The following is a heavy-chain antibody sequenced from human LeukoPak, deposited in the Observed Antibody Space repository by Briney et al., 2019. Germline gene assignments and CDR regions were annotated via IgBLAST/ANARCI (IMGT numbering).Heavy chain of an antibody. D-gene: IGHD6-19*01. CDR2: IYPGDSDT. V-gene: IGHV5-51*01. CDR1: GYSFTSYW. J-gene: IGHJ6*03. Sequence: GEPLKISCKSSGYSFTSYWIGWVRQMPGKGLEWMGIIYPGDSDTRYSPSFQGQVTISADKSISTAYLQWSSLKASDTAMYYCARTIAVAGMYYYYYMDVWGKGTTVTISS. CDR3: ARTIAVAGMYYYYYMDV.